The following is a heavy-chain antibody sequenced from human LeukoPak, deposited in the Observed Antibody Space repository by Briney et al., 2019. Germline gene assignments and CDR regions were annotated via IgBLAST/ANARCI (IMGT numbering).Heavy chain of an antibody. CDR2: ISGSGGST. CDR3: AKPLNYYDSSGYYYVPTGFDY. J-gene: IGHJ4*02. Sequence: GGSLRLSCAASGFTFSSYAMSWVRQAPGKGLEWVSAISGSGGSTYYADSVKGRFTISRDNSKNTLYLQMNSLRAEDTAVYYCAKPLNYYDSSGYYYVPTGFDYWGQGTLVTVSS. CDR1: GFTFSSYA. D-gene: IGHD3-22*01. V-gene: IGHV3-23*01.